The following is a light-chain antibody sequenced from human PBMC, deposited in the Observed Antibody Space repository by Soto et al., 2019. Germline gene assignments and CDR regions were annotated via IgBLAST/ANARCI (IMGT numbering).Light chain of an antibody. J-gene: IGKJ3*01. V-gene: IGKV3-20*01. CDR1: QNVDSGH. Sequence: EIVLTQTPGPLSLSPGERGTLSCPASQNVDSGHLAWYQQRPGQPRRLIIYGASNTATGIPDRFRGSGSGTDFTLDISTLEPEYFAVYYCQQYDTSFTFGPGTKVDIK. CDR3: QQYDTSFT. CDR2: GAS.